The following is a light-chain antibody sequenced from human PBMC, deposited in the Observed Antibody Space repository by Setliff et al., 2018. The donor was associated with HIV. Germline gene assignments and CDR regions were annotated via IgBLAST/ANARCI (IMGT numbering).Light chain of an antibody. V-gene: IGLV1-44*01. CDR3: SAWDDSLNGVL. Sequence: QSVLTQPPSASGTPGQRVTISCSGSNSNIGSNTVNWYQQLPGTAPKLLIYRHNQRPSGVPDRFSGFKSGTSASLAISGLQSEDEAVYYCSAWDDSLNGVLFGGGTK. CDR2: RHN. CDR1: NSNIGSNT. J-gene: IGLJ2*01.